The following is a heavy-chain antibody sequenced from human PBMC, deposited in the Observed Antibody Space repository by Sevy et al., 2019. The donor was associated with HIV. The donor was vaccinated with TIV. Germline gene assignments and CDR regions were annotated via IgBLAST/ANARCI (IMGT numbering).Heavy chain of an antibody. J-gene: IGHJ4*02. CDR1: GGSISSGSYY. V-gene: IGHV4-61*02. Sequence: SETLSLTCTVSGGSISSGSYYWSWIRQPAGKGLEWIGRIYTSGSTNYNPSLKSRVTMSVDTSKNQFSLKLSSVTAADTAAYYCARATAMVRGVITPFDYWGQGTLVTVSS. D-gene: IGHD3-10*01. CDR3: ARATAMVRGVITPFDY. CDR2: IYTSGST.